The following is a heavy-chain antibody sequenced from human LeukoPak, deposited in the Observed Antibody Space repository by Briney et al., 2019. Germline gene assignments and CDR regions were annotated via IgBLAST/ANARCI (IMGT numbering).Heavy chain of an antibody. CDR3: ARRGGYSGYDFNI. D-gene: IGHD5-12*01. CDR1: GYTFTGYY. Sequence: RASLKLFCNASGYTFTGYYMHWLRQAPGHGLQWMGWINHNSGGTNYAQKFQGRVTMTRDTSISTAYMELCRLRSDDSAVYYCARRGGYSGYDFNIWGQGWLATVCS. J-gene: IGHJ4*02. V-gene: IGHV1-2*02. CDR2: INHNSGGT.